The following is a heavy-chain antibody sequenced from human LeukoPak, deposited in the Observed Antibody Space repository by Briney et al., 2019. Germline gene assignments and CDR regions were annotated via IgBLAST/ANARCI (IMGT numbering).Heavy chain of an antibody. CDR1: GYSFTGYY. D-gene: IGHD2-2*02. CDR3: ARERGYCSSSNCYTSDAFDI. J-gene: IGHJ3*02. Sequence: ASVRVSCKTSGYSFTGYYMHWVRQAPGHGLEWMGWINPTSGVTNYAQRFQGRVTMTRDTSISTAYMDLSRLRSDDTAVYYCARERGYCSSSNCYTSDAFDIWGQGTMVTVSS. V-gene: IGHV1-2*02. CDR2: INPTSGVT.